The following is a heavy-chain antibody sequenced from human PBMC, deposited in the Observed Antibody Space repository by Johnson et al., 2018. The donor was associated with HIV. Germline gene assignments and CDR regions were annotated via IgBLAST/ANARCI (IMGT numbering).Heavy chain of an antibody. CDR2: MWYDGSNK. CDR1: GFTFSTYG. V-gene: IGHV3-33*08. D-gene: IGHD5-24*01. Sequence: QVQLVESGGGVVQPGRSLRLSCAASGFTFSTYGMHWVRQAPGKGLEWVAVMWYDGSNKYYADSVKGRFTISRDNAKNSLYLQMDSLRAEDTAVYYCARVRWQIQSVDVFDIWGQGTMVTVSS. J-gene: IGHJ3*02. CDR3: ARVRWQIQSVDVFDI.